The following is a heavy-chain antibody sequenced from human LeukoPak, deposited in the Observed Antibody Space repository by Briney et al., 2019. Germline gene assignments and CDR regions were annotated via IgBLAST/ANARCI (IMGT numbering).Heavy chain of an antibody. CDR2: ISGSGGST. J-gene: IGHJ4*02. CDR3: AKDGGYSYGYEYYFDY. D-gene: IGHD5-18*01. V-gene: IGHV3-23*01. CDR1: GFTFSSYA. Sequence: GGSLRLSCAASGFTFSSYAMSWVRQAPGKGLEWVSAISGSGGSTHYADSVKGRFTISRDNSKNTLYLQMNSLRAEDTAVYYCAKDGGYSYGYEYYFDYWGQGTLVTVSS.